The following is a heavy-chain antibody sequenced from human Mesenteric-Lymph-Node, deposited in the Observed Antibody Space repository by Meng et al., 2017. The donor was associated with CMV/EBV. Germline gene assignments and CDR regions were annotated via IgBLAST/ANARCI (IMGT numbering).Heavy chain of an antibody. J-gene: IGHJ4*02. CDR1: GYTFTGYY. D-gene: IGHD5-24*01. V-gene: IGHV1-46*01. CDR3: ARELHNTFYFDY. CDR2: INPNAGST. Sequence: ASVKVSCKASGYTFTGYYMHWVRQAPGQGLEYVGMINPNAGSTNYARKFQGRVTMTRDTSTSTVYMELSSLTSEDTAVYYCARELHNTFYFDYWGQGTLVTVSS.